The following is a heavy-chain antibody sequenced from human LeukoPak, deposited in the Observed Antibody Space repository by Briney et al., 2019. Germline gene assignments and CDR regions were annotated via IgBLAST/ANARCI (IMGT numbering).Heavy chain of an antibody. D-gene: IGHD3-10*01. Sequence: SETLSLTCTVSGGSISSSSYYWGWIRQPPGKGLEWIGSIYYSGSTYYNPSLKSRVTISVDTSKNQFSLKLSSVTAADTAVYYCARHSAPLLLWFGESPESRADAFDIWGQGTMVTVSS. CDR3: ARHSAPLLLWFGESPESRADAFDI. J-gene: IGHJ3*02. V-gene: IGHV4-39*01. CDR1: GGSISSSSYY. CDR2: IYYSGST.